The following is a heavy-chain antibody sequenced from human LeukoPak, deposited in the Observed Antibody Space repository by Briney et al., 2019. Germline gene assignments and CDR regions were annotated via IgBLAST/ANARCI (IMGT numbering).Heavy chain of an antibody. CDR2: IIPIFGTA. CDR3: ARELNRLQSGNWFDP. V-gene: IGHV1-69*13. Sequence: GASVKVSCTASGGTFSSYAISWVRQAPGQGLEWMGGIIPIFGTANYAQKFQGRVTITADESTSTAYMELSSLRSEDTAVYYCARELNRLQSGNWFDPWGQGTLVTVSS. CDR1: GGTFSSYA. J-gene: IGHJ5*02. D-gene: IGHD5-24*01.